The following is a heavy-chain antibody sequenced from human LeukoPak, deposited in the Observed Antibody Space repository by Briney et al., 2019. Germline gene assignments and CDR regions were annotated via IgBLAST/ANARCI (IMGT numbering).Heavy chain of an antibody. Sequence: GASVKVSCKASGYTFTGYYMHWVRQAPGRGLEWMGWINPNSGGTNYAQNFQGRVTMTRDTSISTAYMELSRLRSDDTAVYYCARSSYCSGGSCYGRLSDYWGQGTLVTVSS. CDR1: GYTFTGYY. CDR3: ARSSYCSGGSCYGRLSDY. V-gene: IGHV1-2*02. J-gene: IGHJ4*02. CDR2: INPNSGGT. D-gene: IGHD2-15*01.